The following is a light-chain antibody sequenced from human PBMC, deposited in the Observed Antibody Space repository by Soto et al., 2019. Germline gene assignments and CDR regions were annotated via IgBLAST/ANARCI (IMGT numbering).Light chain of an antibody. CDR1: RSDVGGYEY. CDR2: EVS. Sequence: QSALTQPPSASGSLGQSVTISCTGTRSDVGGYEYVSWYQQHPGKAPKLMIYEVSNRPSGVSNRFSGSKSGNTASLTISGLQAEDEADYYCSSFTSGSTLFGTGTKLTVL. V-gene: IGLV2-14*01. CDR3: SSFTSGSTL. J-gene: IGLJ1*01.